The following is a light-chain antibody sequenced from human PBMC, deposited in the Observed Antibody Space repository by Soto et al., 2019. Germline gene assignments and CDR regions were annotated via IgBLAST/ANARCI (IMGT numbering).Light chain of an antibody. CDR1: RSLTTW. J-gene: IGKJ1*01. V-gene: IGKV1-5*01. CDR3: QQYNSYQGT. Sequence: DIQMTQSPSTLSASVGDRVTITCRASRSLTTWLAWYQQKPGKAPKLLISDASNLEGGVPSRFNGSGSGTEFTLAISSLQPDDFATYYCQQYNSYQGTFGQGTKVDIK. CDR2: DAS.